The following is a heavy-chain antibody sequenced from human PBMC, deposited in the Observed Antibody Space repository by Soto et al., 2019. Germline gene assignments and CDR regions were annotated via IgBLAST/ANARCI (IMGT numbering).Heavy chain of an antibody. CDR3: ARARLNYYDFWSGYRNWFDP. D-gene: IGHD3-3*01. CDR1: GASFSGYY. V-gene: IGHV4-34*01. J-gene: IGHJ5*02. CDR2: INHSGST. Sequence: PSETLSLTCAVYGASFSGYYWSWICQTPGKGREWIGEINHSGSTNYNPSLKSRVTISVDTSKNQFSLKLSSVTAADTAVYYCARARLNYYDFWSGYRNWFDPWGQGTLVTVSS.